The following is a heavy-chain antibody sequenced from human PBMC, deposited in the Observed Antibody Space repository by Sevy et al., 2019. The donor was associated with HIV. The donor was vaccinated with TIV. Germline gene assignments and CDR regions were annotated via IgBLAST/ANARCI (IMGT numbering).Heavy chain of an antibody. V-gene: IGHV4-4*07. Sequence: SETLSLTCTVSGGSISNSYWTWIRQSPGKGLEWVGCIYSTGSTNFNPSLKNRLTMSVDKSTNQFSLNLASVTAADTAVYYCAKSQLLAIDVFNIWGQGTMVTVSS. CDR2: IYSTGST. J-gene: IGHJ3*02. D-gene: IGHD2-8*02. CDR3: AKSQLLAIDVFNI. CDR1: GGSISNSY.